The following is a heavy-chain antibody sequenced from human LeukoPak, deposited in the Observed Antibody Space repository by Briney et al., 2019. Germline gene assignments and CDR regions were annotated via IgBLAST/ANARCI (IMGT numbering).Heavy chain of an antibody. CDR1: GGSLSGYY. D-gene: IGHD6-13*01. V-gene: IGHV4-34*01. CDR2: INHSGST. CDR3: ARVRYVVSSSWPDY. J-gene: IGHJ4*02. Sequence: SETLSLTCAVYGGSLSGYYWSWIRQPPGKGLEWIGEINHSGSTNYNPSLKSRVTISVDTSKNQFSLKLSSVTAADTAVYYCARVRYVVSSSWPDYWGQGTLVTVSS.